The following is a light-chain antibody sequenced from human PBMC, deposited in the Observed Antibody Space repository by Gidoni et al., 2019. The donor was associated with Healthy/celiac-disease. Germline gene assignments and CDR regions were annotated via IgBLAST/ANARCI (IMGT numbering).Light chain of an antibody. CDR2: GAS. V-gene: IGKV3-15*01. Sequence: EIVMTQSPATLSVSPGERATRSCRASPSVSSHLAWYQQKPGQAPRLLIYGASTRATGIPARFSGSGSGTEFTLTISSLQSEDFAVYYCQQYNNWLGLTFGGGTKVEIK. J-gene: IGKJ4*01. CDR3: QQYNNWLGLT. CDR1: PSVSSH.